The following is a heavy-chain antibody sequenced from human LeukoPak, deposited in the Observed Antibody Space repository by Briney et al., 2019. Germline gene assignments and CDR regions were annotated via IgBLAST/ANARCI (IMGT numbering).Heavy chain of an antibody. V-gene: IGHV3-33*01. CDR2: IWYDGSNK. CDR3: ARDWGKGDY. Sequence: GGSLRLSCAASGFTFISYGMHWVRQAPGKGLEWVSLIWYDGSNKDYADSVKGRFTISRDNSKNTLYLQMNSLRAEDTAVYYCARDWGKGDYWGQGTLVTVSS. D-gene: IGHD3-16*01. J-gene: IGHJ4*02. CDR1: GFTFISYG.